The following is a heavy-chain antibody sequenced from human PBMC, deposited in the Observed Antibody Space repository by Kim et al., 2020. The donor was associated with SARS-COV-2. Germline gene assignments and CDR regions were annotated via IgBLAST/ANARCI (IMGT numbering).Heavy chain of an antibody. D-gene: IGHD3-10*01. Sequence: SETLSLTCAVYGGSFSGYYWSWIRQPPGKGLEWIGEINHSGSTNYNPSLKSRVTISVDTSKNQFSLKLSSVTAADTAVYYCALRTPGVYGSGSSLFDYCGQGTLVTVSS. CDR2: INHSGST. CDR1: GGSFSGYY. J-gene: IGHJ4*02. CDR3: ALRTPGVYGSGSSLFDY. V-gene: IGHV4-34*01.